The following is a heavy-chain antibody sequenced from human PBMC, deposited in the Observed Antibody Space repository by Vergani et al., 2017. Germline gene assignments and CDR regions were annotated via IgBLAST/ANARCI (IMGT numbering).Heavy chain of an antibody. Sequence: EVQLVESGGGLVKPGGSLRLSCAASGFTFSSYSMNWVRQAPGKGLEWVSSISSSSSYIYYADSVKGRFTISRDNAKNSLYLQMNSLRAEDTAVYYCARGLYSSRPFDYWGQGTLVTVSS. J-gene: IGHJ4*02. CDR1: GFTFSSYS. CDR2: ISSSSSYI. V-gene: IGHV3-21*01. D-gene: IGHD6-13*01. CDR3: ARGLYSSRPFDY.